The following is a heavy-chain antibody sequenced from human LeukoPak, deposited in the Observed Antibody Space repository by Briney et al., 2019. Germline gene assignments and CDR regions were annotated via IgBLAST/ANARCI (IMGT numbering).Heavy chain of an antibody. CDR2: INHSGST. Sequence: SETLSLTCAAYGGSFSGYYWSWIRQPPGKGLEWIGEINHSGSTNYNPSLKSRVTISVDTSKNQFSLKLSSVTAADTAVYYCARGLTGYWGQGTLVTVSS. CDR3: ARGLTGY. V-gene: IGHV4-34*01. J-gene: IGHJ4*02. CDR1: GGSFSGYY.